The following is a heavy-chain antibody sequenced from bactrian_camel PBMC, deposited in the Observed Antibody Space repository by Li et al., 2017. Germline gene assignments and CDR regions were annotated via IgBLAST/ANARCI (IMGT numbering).Heavy chain of an antibody. CDR2: ISSDDQT. CDR3: AADLEIRGGYCYKTNNY. J-gene: IGHJ4*01. CDR1: GSFENSDC. Sequence: HVQLVESGGGSVQAGGSLKLSCSAFGSFENSDCVGWFRQAPGKEREGVAAISSDDQTSYAESVEGRFTISKDNAKNTLYLQMNNLKPEDSGIYYCAADLEIRGGYCYKTNNYWGQGTQVTVS. D-gene: IGHD2*01. V-gene: IGHV3S53*01.